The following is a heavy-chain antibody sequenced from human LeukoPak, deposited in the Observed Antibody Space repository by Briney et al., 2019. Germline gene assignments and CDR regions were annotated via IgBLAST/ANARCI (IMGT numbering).Heavy chain of an antibody. J-gene: IGHJ5*02. D-gene: IGHD4-11*01. CDR3: AKDRYSNYGNWFDP. V-gene: IGHV3-23*01. CDR1: GFTFSNYA. CDR2: ISGSGGST. Sequence: GGSLRLSCAASGFTFSNYAMNWVRQAPGKGLEWVSGISGSGGSTYYADSVKGRFTIPSDNSKNTLYLQMISLRAEDTAVYYCAKDRYSNYGNWFDPWGQGTLVTVFS.